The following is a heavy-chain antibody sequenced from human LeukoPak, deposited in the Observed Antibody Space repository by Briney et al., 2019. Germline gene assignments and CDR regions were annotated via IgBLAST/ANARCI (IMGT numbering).Heavy chain of an antibody. CDR1: GFTLSDYY. Sequence: PGGSLRLSCAASGFTLSDYYMSWIRQAPGKGLEWVSYISSSGSTIDYANSVKGRFTISRDNAKNSLYLQMSSLRAEDTAVYYCARRRDFFDYWGQGTLVTVSS. CDR3: ARRRDFFDY. J-gene: IGHJ4*02. V-gene: IGHV3-11*01. CDR2: ISSSGSTI.